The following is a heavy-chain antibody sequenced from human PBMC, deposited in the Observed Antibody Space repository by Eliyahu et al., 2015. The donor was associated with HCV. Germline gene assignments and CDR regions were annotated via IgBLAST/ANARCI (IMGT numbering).Heavy chain of an antibody. Sequence: QVQLVQSGAEVKKPGASVKVSCKASGYTFTSYGISWVRQAPGQGLEWDGMVQRYNGNTNYAQKLQGRVTMTTDTSTSTAYMELRSLRSDDTAVYYCARDHVRNSYGSPFDYWGQGTLVTVSS. D-gene: IGHD5-18*01. CDR2: QRYNGNT. CDR1: GYTFTSYG. CDR3: ARDHVRNSYGSPFDY. J-gene: IGHJ4*02. V-gene: IGHV1-18*01.